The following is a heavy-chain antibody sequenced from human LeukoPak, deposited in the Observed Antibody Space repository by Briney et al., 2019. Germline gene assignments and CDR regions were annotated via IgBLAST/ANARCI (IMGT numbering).Heavy chain of an antibody. V-gene: IGHV4-59*08. J-gene: IGHJ4*02. D-gene: IGHD3-22*01. CDR1: GGSISSYY. Sequence: SETLSLTCTVSGGSISSYYWSWIRQPPGKGLEWIGYIYYSGSTNYNPSLKSRVTISVDTSKNQFSLKLGSVTAADTAVYYCARLGYYDSSGYGPRAGYFDYWGQGTLVTVSS. CDR2: IYYSGST. CDR3: ARLGYYDSSGYGPRAGYFDY.